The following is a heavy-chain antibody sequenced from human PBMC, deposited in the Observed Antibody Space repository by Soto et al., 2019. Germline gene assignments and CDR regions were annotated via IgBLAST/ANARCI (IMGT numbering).Heavy chain of an antibody. Sequence: SETLSLTCAVYGGSFSGYYWSWIRQPPGKGLEWIGEINHSGSTNYNPSLKSRVTISVDTSKNQFSLKLSSVTAADTAVYYCARGRGALGYCSGGSCPRQHWFDPWGQGTLVTVSS. CDR2: INHSGST. CDR1: GGSFSGYY. V-gene: IGHV4-34*01. CDR3: ARGRGALGYCSGGSCPRQHWFDP. J-gene: IGHJ5*02. D-gene: IGHD2-15*01.